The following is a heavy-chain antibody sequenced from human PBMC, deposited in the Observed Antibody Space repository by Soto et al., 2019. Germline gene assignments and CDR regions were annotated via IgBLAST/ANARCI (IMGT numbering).Heavy chain of an antibody. CDR3: ARDRDYYQADY. CDR2: IMKDGGEK. J-gene: IGHJ4*01. D-gene: IGHD3-10*01. CDR1: GFTFSGYW. V-gene: IGHV3-7*01. Sequence: GGSLRLSCADSGFTFSGYWMGWVRQAPGKGLEWVASIMKDGGEKKYVDSVRGRFTISRDNVQNSLFLQMDSLRVEDTAVYYCARDRDYYQADYWGQGTLVTVSS.